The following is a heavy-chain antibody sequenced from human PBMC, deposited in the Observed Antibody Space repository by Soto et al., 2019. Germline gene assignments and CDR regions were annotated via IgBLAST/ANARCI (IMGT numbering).Heavy chain of an antibody. CDR2: IYYSGTT. CDR3: ATDGDYELNAFDI. J-gene: IGHJ3*02. D-gene: IGHD4-17*01. V-gene: IGHV4-31*03. CDR1: GGSINSGGYY. Sequence: SETLSLTCTVSGGSINSGGYYWTWIRQHPTKVLEWIGCIYYSGTTYYNPSLKSRVTISIDTSKNQFSLRLNSVTAADTAIYYCATDGDYELNAFDIWGQGTMVTVSS.